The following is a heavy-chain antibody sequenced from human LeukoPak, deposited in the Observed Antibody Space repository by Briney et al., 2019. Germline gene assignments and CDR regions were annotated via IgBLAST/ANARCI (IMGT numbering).Heavy chain of an antibody. CDR1: GYTFTDYY. V-gene: IGHV1-2*02. D-gene: IGHD2-15*01. CDR3: TRATVVDWFDP. J-gene: IGHJ5*02. CDR2: INPNSGGT. Sequence: GASVKVSCKASGYTFTDYYMHWVRQAPGQGLEWMGWINPNSGGTNYAQKFQGRVTMTRDTSISTAYMELSRLISDDTAVYYCTRATVVDWFDPWGQGTPVTVSS.